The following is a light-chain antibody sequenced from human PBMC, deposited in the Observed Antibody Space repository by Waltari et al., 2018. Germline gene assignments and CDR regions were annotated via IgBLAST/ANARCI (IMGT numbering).Light chain of an antibody. CDR2: DAS. CDR3: QQFKTYPLA. V-gene: IGKV1-13*02. J-gene: IGKJ5*01. Sequence: AIQLTQSPSSLSASVGDRFTIPCRASQGVSSALAWYQQEPGKAPKLLIYDASSLDSGVPSRFSGSGSGTDFTLTISSLQPEDFATYYCQQFKTYPLAFGQGTRLEIK. CDR1: QGVSSA.